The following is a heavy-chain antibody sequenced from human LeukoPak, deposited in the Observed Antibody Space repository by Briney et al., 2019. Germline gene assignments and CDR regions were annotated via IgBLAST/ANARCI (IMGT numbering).Heavy chain of an antibody. CDR3: ASSQWASVAHNY. D-gene: IGHD6-19*01. Sequence: GGSLRLSCAASGFTFSRVWMSWVRQAPGKGVEWVANIKQDGSEKYYVDSLKPRFTISRHNAKNSLYLQMNSLRAEDTAVYYCASSQWASVAHNYWGQGILVTVSS. V-gene: IGHV3-7*01. J-gene: IGHJ4*02. CDR1: GFTFSRVW. CDR2: IKQDGSEK.